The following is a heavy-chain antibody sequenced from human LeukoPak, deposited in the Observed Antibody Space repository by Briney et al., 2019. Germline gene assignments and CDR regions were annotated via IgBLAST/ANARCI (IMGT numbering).Heavy chain of an antibody. CDR2: IYYSGST. J-gene: IGHJ4*02. V-gene: IGHV4-30-4*01. CDR1: GGSISSGDYY. CDR3: ARLGSGSWPLYYFDY. Sequence: SETLSLTCTVSGGSISSGDYYWSWIRQPPGKGLEWIGYIYYSGSTYYNSSLKSRVTISVDTSKNQFSLKLSSVTAADTAVYYCARLGSGSWPLYYFDYWGQGTLVTVSS. D-gene: IGHD3-10*01.